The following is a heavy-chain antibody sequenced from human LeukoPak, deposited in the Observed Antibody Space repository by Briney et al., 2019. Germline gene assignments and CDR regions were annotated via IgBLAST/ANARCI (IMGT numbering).Heavy chain of an antibody. D-gene: IGHD5-24*01. J-gene: IGHJ6*02. CDR2: IIPIFRIA. CDR3: ARDLTRDGYNHDIRYGMDV. V-gene: IGHV1-69*04. Sequence: SVKVSCKASGGTFSSYAISWVRQAPGQGLEWMGRIIPIFRIANSAQKFQGRVTITADKSTSTAYMELSSLRSEDTAVYYCARDLTRDGYNHDIRYGMDVWGQGTTVTVSS. CDR1: GGTFSSYA.